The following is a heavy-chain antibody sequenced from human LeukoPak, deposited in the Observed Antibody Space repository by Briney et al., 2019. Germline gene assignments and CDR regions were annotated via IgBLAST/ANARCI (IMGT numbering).Heavy chain of an antibody. CDR3: AKDRKQWLVDAFDI. J-gene: IGHJ3*02. CDR1: GFTFSSYG. V-gene: IGHV3-30*02. Sequence: PGGSLRLSCAASGFTFSSYGMHWVRQAPGKGLEWVAFIRYDGSNKYYADSVKGRFTISRDNSKNTLYLQMNSLRAEDTAMYYCAKDRKQWLVDAFDIWGQGTMVTVSS. D-gene: IGHD6-19*01. CDR2: IRYDGSNK.